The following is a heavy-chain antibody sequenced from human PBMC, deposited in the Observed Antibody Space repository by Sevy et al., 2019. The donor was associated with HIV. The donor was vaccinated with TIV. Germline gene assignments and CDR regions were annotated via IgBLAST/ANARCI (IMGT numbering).Heavy chain of an antibody. CDR2: ISGSGDST. CDR1: GFTFSNYA. CDR3: AKVVVPADIDPFYYYAYGMDV. Sequence: GGSLSLSCAASGFTFSNYAINWVRQAPGKGLEWVSRISGSGDSTFYADSVKGRFTISRDNSKETVHLQMNSLRVEDTAVYDWAKVVVPADIDPFYYYAYGMDVWGQGTTVTVSS. J-gene: IGHJ6*02. D-gene: IGHD2-15*01. V-gene: IGHV3-23*01.